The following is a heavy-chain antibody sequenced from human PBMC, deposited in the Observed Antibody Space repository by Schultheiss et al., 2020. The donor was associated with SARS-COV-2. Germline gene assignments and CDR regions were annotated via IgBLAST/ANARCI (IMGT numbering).Heavy chain of an antibody. V-gene: IGHV3-30*03. D-gene: IGHD6-6*01. CDR1: GFTFSNAW. J-gene: IGHJ4*02. Sequence: GGSLRLSCAASGFTFSNAWMSWVRQAPGKGLEWVAVMSYDGSNEYYVDSVKGRFTISRDNAKNSLYLQMNSLRAEDTAVYYCARGRSSSSSSSRSGGVAYWGQGTLVTVSS. CDR3: ARGRSSSSSSSRSGGVAY. CDR2: MSYDGSNE.